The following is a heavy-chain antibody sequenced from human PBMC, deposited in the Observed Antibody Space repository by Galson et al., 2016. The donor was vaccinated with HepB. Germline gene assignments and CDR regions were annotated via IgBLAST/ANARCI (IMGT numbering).Heavy chain of an antibody. Sequence: SLRLSCAVSVFTFPTHWMDWVRQAPGKGLVWVSRMRSDGSYITYADSVKGRFTISSDNAKNTLYLQMNSLRAEDTATYYCTINPGYWGQGTLVTVSS. CDR3: TINPGY. V-gene: IGHV3-74*01. J-gene: IGHJ4*02. CDR2: MRSDGSYI. CDR1: VFTFPTHW.